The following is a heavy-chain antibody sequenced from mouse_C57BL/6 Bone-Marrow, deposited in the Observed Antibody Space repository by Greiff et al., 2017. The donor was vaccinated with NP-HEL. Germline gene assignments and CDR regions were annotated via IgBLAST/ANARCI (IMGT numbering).Heavy chain of an antibody. CDR2: IYPRSGTT. D-gene: IGHD1-1*01. J-gene: IGHJ3*01. CDR3: LYGSSLAWFAD. V-gene: IGHV1-81*01. Sequence: VQLVESGAELARPGASVKLSCKASGYTFTSYGISWVKQRTGQGLEWIGEIYPRSGTTYYNEKFKGKATLTADKSSSTAYMELRSLTSEDSAVSFCLYGSSLAWFADWGQGTLVTVSA. CDR1: GYTFTSYG.